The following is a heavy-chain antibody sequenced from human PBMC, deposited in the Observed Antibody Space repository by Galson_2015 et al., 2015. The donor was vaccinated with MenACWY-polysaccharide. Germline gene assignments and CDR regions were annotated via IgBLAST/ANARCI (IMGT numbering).Heavy chain of an antibody. D-gene: IGHD5-24*01. CDR3: ATLGRDGGPDY. CDR1: GFSYSTYW. J-gene: IGHJ4*02. CDR2: INSDGSTT. Sequence: SLRLSCAASGFSYSTYWMHWVRQSPGRGLVWVSHINSDGSTTNYADSVKGRFTVSRDNAINTLYLQMNRLRGEDTAVYYCATLGRDGGPDYCGQATLVAVSS. V-gene: IGHV3-74*01.